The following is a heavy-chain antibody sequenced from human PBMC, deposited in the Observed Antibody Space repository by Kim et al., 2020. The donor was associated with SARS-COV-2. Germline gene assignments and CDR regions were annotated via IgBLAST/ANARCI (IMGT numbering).Heavy chain of an antibody. D-gene: IGHD3-16*01. V-gene: IGHV3-30-3*01. Sequence: GGSLRLSCAASGFTFSSYAMHWVRQAPGKGLEWVAVISYDGSNKYYADSVKGRFTISRDNSKNTLYLQMNSLRAEDTAVYYCARDEGNRSQLGLFQHWGQGTLVTVSS. CDR3: ARDEGNRSQLGLFQH. J-gene: IGHJ1*01. CDR2: ISYDGSNK. CDR1: GFTFSSYA.